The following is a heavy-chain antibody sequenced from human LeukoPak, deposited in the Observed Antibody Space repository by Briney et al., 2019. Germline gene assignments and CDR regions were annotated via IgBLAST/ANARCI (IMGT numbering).Heavy chain of an antibody. Sequence: GSLRLSCAASGLTFGSYWMSWVRQAPGKGLEWIGEINHSGSTNYNPSLESRVTISVDTSKNQFSLKLSSVTAADTAVYWCARGLRGSSGYYYYYFDYWGQGTLVTVSS. J-gene: IGHJ4*02. CDR2: INHSGST. V-gene: IGHV4-34*01. D-gene: IGHD3-22*01. CDR1: GLTFGSYW. CDR3: ARGLRGSSGYYYYYFDY.